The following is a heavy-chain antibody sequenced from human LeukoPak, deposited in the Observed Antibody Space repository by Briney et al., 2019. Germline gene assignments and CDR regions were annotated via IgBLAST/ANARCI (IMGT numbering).Heavy chain of an antibody. J-gene: IGHJ5*02. Sequence: GASVKVSCKTSGCRFTSYGISWVRQAPGQGLEWVGWIGIYNGKTYYEQRFQDRVTMTTDTSTSTAYMELRNLRSDDTAVYYCARVCHIVVVTAEGGWFDPWGQGTLVTVSS. CDR1: GCRFTSYG. V-gene: IGHV1-18*01. CDR3: ARVCHIVVVTAEGGWFDP. CDR2: IGIYNGKT. D-gene: IGHD2-21*02.